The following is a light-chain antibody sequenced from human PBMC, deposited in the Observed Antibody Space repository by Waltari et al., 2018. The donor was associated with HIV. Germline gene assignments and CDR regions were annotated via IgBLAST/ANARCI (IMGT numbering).Light chain of an antibody. V-gene: IGKV1-5*03. CDR2: RAS. J-gene: IGKJ1*01. Sequence: IQLTQSPSSLSASVGDRVTITCRASQSISSWLAWYQQKPGKAPDLLIYRASSLQSGVPSRFSGSGSGTEVTLTISSLQPNDSATYHCQQYQSYSWTFGQGTKVEIK. CDR3: QQYQSYSWT. CDR1: QSISSW.